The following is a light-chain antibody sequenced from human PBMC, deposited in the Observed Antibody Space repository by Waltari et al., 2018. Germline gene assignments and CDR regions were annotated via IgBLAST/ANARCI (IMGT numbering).Light chain of an antibody. CDR2: YAS. CDR1: QSVSSSY. CDR3: QQYGSSLSST. V-gene: IGKV3-20*01. J-gene: IGKJ5*01. Sequence: IVLTQSPGTLSLSPGERSTLSCRASQSVSSSYLAWYQQKFGQAPRLLIYYASSRATGIPDRFSGSGSATDVTLTISRLEPEDYAVYYCQQYGSSLSSTFGQGTRLEIK.